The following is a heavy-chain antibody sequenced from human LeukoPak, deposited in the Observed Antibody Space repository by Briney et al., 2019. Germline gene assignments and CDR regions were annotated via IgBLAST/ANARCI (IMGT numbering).Heavy chain of an antibody. V-gene: IGHV4-59*08. CDR1: EGSISGYY. D-gene: IGHD1/OR15-1a*01. Sequence: SETLSLTCSVSEGSISGYYWSWIRQPPGKGLEWIGNIHYSGSTTYDSSLKSRVTMSLDTSKSQFSLRLSSVTAADTAVYYCARHINKRFDYWGQGTLVTVSS. CDR2: IHYSGST. CDR3: ARHINKRFDY. J-gene: IGHJ4*02.